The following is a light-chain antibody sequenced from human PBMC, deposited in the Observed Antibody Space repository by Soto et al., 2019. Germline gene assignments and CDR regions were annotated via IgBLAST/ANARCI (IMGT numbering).Light chain of an antibody. Sequence: SYELTQPPSVSVSPGQTASITCSGDNLEDKYACWYQQKPGQSPVLVIYQDRKRPSGIPERFSGSNSGNTATLTISGTQAMDEADYYCQAWDSDTGVFGTGTQLTVL. V-gene: IGLV3-1*01. CDR2: QDR. J-gene: IGLJ1*01. CDR1: NLEDKY. CDR3: QAWDSDTGV.